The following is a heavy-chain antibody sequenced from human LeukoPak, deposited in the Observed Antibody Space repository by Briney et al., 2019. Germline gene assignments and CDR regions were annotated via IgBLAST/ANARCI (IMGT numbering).Heavy chain of an antibody. CDR3: AKDLIAVASYYYGMDV. V-gene: IGHV3-30*18. CDR2: ISYDGGNK. J-gene: IGHJ6*02. Sequence: GGSLRLSCAASGFTFSSYGMHWVRQAPGKGLEWVAVISYDGGNKYYADSVKGRFTISRDNSKNTLFLQMNSLRAEDTAVYYCAKDLIAVASYYYGMDVWGQGTTVTVSS. CDR1: GFTFSSYG. D-gene: IGHD6-19*01.